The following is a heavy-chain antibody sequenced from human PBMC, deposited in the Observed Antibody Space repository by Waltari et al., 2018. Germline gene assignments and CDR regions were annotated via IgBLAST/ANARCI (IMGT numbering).Heavy chain of an antibody. D-gene: IGHD5-18*01. Sequence: EVQLVESGGGLIQPGGSLSLSCAASGFTVSSNYMSWVRQAPGKGLEWVSVIYSGGSTYYADSVKGRFTISRDNSKNTLYLQMNSLRAEDTAVYYCARTADTAMVSDYWGQGTLVTVSS. CDR2: IYSGGST. CDR1: GFTVSSNY. V-gene: IGHV3-53*01. CDR3: ARTADTAMVSDY. J-gene: IGHJ4*02.